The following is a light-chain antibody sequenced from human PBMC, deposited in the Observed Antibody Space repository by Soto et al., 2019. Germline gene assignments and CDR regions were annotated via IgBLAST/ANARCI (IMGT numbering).Light chain of an antibody. CDR2: SAS. CDR1: QSLGDN. J-gene: IGKJ5*01. Sequence: EIVRTRTPATLAVSGGDTAILSWEASQSLGDNLAWYQQKPGQAPRLLIYSASRGATGFPARFSGSGSGTDFTLTISSLQPEDFAIYFCQQLKNYPITFGQGTRLEIK. CDR3: QQLKNYPIT. V-gene: IGKV3-15*01.